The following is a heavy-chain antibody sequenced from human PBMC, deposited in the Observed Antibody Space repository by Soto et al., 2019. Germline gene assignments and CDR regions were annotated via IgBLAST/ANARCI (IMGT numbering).Heavy chain of an antibody. V-gene: IGHV3-23*01. D-gene: IGHD6-13*01. CDR3: AKVTRGWHSRSWDGNYFDY. Sequence: EVQLLESGGGLVQPGGSLRLSCAASGFTFSSYAMSWVRQAPGKGLEWVSAISGSGGSTYYADSVKGRFTISRDNSKNRLDRQMNSRRAEDTAVYYCAKVTRGWHSRSWDGNYFDYWGQGTLVTVSS. J-gene: IGHJ4*02. CDR2: ISGSGGST. CDR1: GFTFSSYA.